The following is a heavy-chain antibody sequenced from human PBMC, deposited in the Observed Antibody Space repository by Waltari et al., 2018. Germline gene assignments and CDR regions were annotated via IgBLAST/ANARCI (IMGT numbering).Heavy chain of an antibody. V-gene: IGHV3-7*01. D-gene: IGHD3-3*01. Sequence: EVQLVESGGGLVQPGGSLRLSCEASGFIFSANWMAWVRRAPGTVLGWVAGVKQDGGEQYYVDSVKGRFTISRDNAKNSLYLQMNGLRAEDTAVYYCARSAFWTFDYWGQGTLVTVSS. CDR3: ARSAFWTFDY. CDR1: GFIFSANW. CDR2: VKQDGGEQ. J-gene: IGHJ4*02.